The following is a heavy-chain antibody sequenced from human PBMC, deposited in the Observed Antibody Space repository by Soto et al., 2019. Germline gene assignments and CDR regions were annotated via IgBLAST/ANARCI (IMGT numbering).Heavy chain of an antibody. CDR3: AKGLGTVTTGYYFDY. D-gene: IGHD4-4*01. J-gene: IGHJ4*02. V-gene: IGHV3-9*01. CDR1: GFTFDDYA. Sequence: EVQLVESGGGLVQPGRSLRLSCAASGFTFDDYAMHWVRQAPGKGLEWVSGISWNSGSIGYAESVKGRFTISRDNAKNSLYLQMNRLRAEDTALYYCAKGLGTVTTGYYFDYWGQGTLVTVSS. CDR2: ISWNSGSI.